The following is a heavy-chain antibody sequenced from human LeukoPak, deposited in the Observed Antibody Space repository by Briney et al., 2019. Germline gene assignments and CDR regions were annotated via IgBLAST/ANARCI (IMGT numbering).Heavy chain of an antibody. V-gene: IGHV4-59*01. CDR1: GGSISSYY. Sequence: PSETLSLTCTVSGGSISSYYWSWIRQPPGKGLEWIGYIYYSGSTNYNPSLKSRVTISVDTSKNQFSLKLSSVTAADTAVYYCARDTGYSSSWYSGYYYYGMDVWGQGTTVTVSS. CDR3: ARDTGYSSSWYSGYYYYGMDV. J-gene: IGHJ6*02. D-gene: IGHD6-13*01. CDR2: IYYSGST.